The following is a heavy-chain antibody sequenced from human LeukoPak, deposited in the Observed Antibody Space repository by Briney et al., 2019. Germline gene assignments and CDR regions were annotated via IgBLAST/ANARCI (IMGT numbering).Heavy chain of an antibody. V-gene: IGHV3-7*01. CDR1: GFTFSSYW. D-gene: IGHD1-26*01. J-gene: IGHJ4*02. Sequence: GSLRLSCAASGFTFSSYWMSWVRQAPGKGLEWVANIKQDGSEKYYVDSVKGRFIISRDNAKNSLYLQMNSLRAEDTAVNYCARDVGAHLRTGGFDYWGQGTLVTVSS. CDR2: IKQDGSEK. CDR3: ARDVGAHLRTGGFDY.